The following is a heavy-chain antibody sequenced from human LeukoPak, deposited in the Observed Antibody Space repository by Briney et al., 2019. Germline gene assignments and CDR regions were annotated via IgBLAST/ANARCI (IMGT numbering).Heavy chain of an antibody. V-gene: IGHV4-61*01. Sequence: SETLSLTCTVSGGSVSSGSYYWSWIRQPPGKGLEWIGYIYYSGSTNYNPSLKSRVTISVDTSKNQFSLKLSSVTAGDRAVYXXARXXXSSXXYGTTTXDXWGQGTXXXVSS. CDR3: ARXXXSSXXYGTTTXDX. CDR1: GGSVSSGSYY. J-gene: IGHJ4*02. D-gene: IGHD6-19*01. CDR2: IYYSGST.